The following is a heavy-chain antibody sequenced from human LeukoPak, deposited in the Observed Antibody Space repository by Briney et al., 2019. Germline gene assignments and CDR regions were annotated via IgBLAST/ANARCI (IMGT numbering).Heavy chain of an antibody. CDR2: IKQDGSEE. CDR3: ARVSYLRYFDWLLSPAYYYYYYMDV. J-gene: IGHJ6*03. CDR1: GFTFSSYV. D-gene: IGHD3-9*01. V-gene: IGHV3-7*01. Sequence: GRSLSLSCAASGFTFSSYVIHWVRQAPGKGLEWVANIKQDGSEEYYVDSVKGRFTISRDHPKNSLYLQMNSLRAEDTAVYYCARVSYLRYFDWLLSPAYYYYYYMDVWGKGTTVTVSS.